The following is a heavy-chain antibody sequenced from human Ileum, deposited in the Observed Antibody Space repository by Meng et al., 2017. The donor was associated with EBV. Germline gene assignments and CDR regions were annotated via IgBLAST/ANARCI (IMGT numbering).Heavy chain of an antibody. CDR2: INVGVGYT. J-gene: IGHJ4*02. V-gene: IGHV1-3*01. D-gene: IGHD2-21*01. CDR3: VRGPPVGVPGPGDY. Sequence: VRLVQSGAEVKNPGASVKVSCKASGYAFTSYILHWVRQAPGQRLEWMGWINVGVGYTKYSQKFQGRVTISSDTSATTGYMELSSLRSEDTAVYYCVRGPPVGVPGPGDYWGQGTLVTVSS. CDR1: GYAFTSYI.